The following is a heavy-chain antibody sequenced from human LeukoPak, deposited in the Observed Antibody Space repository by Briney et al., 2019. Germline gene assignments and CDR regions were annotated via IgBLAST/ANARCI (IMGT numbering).Heavy chain of an antibody. CDR1: GFTFDDYA. J-gene: IGHJ4*02. V-gene: IGHV3-43*02. D-gene: IGHD2-15*01. CDR2: ISGDGGST. CDR3: AKGIAADAHFDY. Sequence: RGSLRLSCAASGFTFDDYAMHWVRQAPGKGLEWVSLISGDGGSTYYADSVKGRFTISRDNSKNSLYLQMNSLRTEDTALYYCAKGIAADAHFDYWGQGTLVTVSS.